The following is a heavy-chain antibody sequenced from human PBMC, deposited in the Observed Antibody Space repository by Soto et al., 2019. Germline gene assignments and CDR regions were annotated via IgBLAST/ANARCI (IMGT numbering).Heavy chain of an antibody. Sequence: QVQLVESGGGVVQPGRSLRLSCAASGFIFSPYTMHWVRQTPGKGLEWVAVISYDGNDKYYADSVKGRFTISRDNSKNTLYLQMNSVRAEDTALYYCARGGGFCGADCYKGGIDYWGQGTLVTVSS. CDR2: ISYDGNDK. CDR1: GFIFSPYT. V-gene: IGHV3-30-3*01. CDR3: ARGGGFCGADCYKGGIDY. J-gene: IGHJ4*02. D-gene: IGHD2-21*02.